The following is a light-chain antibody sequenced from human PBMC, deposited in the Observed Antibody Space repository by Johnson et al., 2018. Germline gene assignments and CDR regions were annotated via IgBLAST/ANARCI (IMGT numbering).Light chain of an antibody. V-gene: IGLV1-51*02. CDR2: ENN. Sequence: QSVLTQPPSVSAAPGQKVTISCSGSSSNIGNNYVSWYQQLPGTAPKLLFYENNKRPSGIPDRFSGSKSGTSATLGITGLQTGDEAEYYCVTWDSSLSAGNVFGTGTKVTVL. CDR1: SSNIGNNY. CDR3: VTWDSSLSAGNV. J-gene: IGLJ1*01.